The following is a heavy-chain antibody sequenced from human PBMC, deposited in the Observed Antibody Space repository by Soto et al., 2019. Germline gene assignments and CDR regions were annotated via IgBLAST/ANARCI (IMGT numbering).Heavy chain of an antibody. CDR1: GGSISSSNW. J-gene: IGHJ6*02. CDR2: IYHSGST. Sequence: SETLSLTCAVSGGSISSSNWWSWVRQPPGKGLEWIGEIYHSGSTNYNPSLKSRVTISVDKSKNQFSLKLSSVTAADTAVYYCARGGPTVTYGMDVWGQGTTVTVSS. D-gene: IGHD4-17*01. V-gene: IGHV4-4*02. CDR3: ARGGPTVTYGMDV.